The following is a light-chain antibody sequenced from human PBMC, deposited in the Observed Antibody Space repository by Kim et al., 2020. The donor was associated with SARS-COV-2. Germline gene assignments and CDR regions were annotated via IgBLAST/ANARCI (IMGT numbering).Light chain of an antibody. CDR2: AAS. Sequence: DIQMTQSPSSLSASVGDTVSITCRASQSISNFLHWYQQKPGKAPELLIFAASSLHSGVPSRVSGSGSGTDFTLTISSLQPEDFATYYCQQSYSNPQVTFGQGTKLEIK. J-gene: IGKJ2*01. CDR3: QQSYSNPQVT. CDR1: QSISNF. V-gene: IGKV1-39*01.